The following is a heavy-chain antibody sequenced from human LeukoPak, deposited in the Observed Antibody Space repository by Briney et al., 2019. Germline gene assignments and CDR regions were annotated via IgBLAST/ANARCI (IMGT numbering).Heavy chain of an antibody. D-gene: IGHD3-16*01. CDR1: GYTFTGYY. J-gene: IGHJ6*02. V-gene: IGHV1-2*02. CDR3: ARGRQIPTPYDYVWGRIYGMDV. Sequence: AASVKVSCKASGYTFTGYYMHWVRQAPGQGLEWMGWINPNSGGTNYAQKFQGRVTMTRDTSISTAYMELSRLRSDDTAVYYCARGRQIPTPYDYVWGRIYGMDVWGQGTTVTVSS. CDR2: INPNSGGT.